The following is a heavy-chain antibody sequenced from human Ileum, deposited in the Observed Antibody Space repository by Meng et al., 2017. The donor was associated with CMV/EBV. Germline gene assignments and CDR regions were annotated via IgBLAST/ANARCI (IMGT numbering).Heavy chain of an antibody. CDR3: ARGYASWAVDGRVGY. D-gene: IGHD2-2*01. CDR2: ICDSGNT. Sequence: SGGSIGSLNCGSWVRQPPGKGLEWIGEICDSGNTNYSSSLESRITISLDKSNKQFSLKLSSVTAADTAVYFCARGYASWAVDGRVGYWGQGTLVTVSS. V-gene: IGHV4-4*01. CDR1: GGSIGSLNC. J-gene: IGHJ4*02.